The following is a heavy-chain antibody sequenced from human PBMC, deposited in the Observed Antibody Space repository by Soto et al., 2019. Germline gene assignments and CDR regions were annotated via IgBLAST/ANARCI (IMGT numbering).Heavy chain of an antibody. J-gene: IGHJ6*02. CDR1: GGSVSGEY. D-gene: IGHD6-13*01. V-gene: IGHV4-34*01. Sequence: SETLSLTCAVYGGSVSGEYWRCVRQPPGRGLEWIGEITHSGSTNSTPSLKSRVTISVDTSKNQFSLKLSSVTAADTAVYYCARGRRGSSWYYYYYGMDVWGQGTTVT. CDR2: ITHSGST. CDR3: ARGRRGSSWYYYYYGMDV.